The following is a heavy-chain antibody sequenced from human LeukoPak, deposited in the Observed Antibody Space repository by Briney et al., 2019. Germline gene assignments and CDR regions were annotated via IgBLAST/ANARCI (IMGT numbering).Heavy chain of an antibody. D-gene: IGHD1-1*01. J-gene: IGHJ5*02. CDR1: GGTFSSYA. Sequence: SVKVSCKASGGTFSSYAISWVRQAPGQGLEWMGGIIPIFGTANYAQKFQGRVTITVDESTSTAYMELSSLRSEDTAVYYCARDNNWNDVGWFDPWGQGTLVTVSS. V-gene: IGHV1-69*13. CDR2: IIPIFGTA. CDR3: ARDNNWNDVGWFDP.